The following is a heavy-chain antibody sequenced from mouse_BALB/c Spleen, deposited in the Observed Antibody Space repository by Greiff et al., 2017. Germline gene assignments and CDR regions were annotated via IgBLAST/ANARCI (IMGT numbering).Heavy chain of an antibody. J-gene: IGHJ4*01. Sequence: VQLQQSGAELVKPGASVKLSCKASGFNFKDSYMHWVKQRPEQGLEWIGRIDPANGNTKYDPKFQGKATITADTSSNTAYLQLSSLTSEDTAVYYCASEGIYYSIDYWGQGTSVTVSS. CDR1: GFNFKDSY. CDR2: IDPANGNT. CDR3: ASEGIYYSIDY. V-gene: IGHV14-3*02.